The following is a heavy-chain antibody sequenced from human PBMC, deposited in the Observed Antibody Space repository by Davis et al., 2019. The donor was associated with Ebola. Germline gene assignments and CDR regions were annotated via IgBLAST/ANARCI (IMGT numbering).Heavy chain of an antibody. V-gene: IGHV3-66*01. J-gene: IGHJ4*02. D-gene: IGHD1-14*01. CDR1: GFTVSSNY. Sequence: GESLKISCAASGFTVSSNYMSWVRQAPGKGLEWVSVIYSAGTTSYADSVKGRFTISRDNSKNTLFLQMNSLRAEDTAVYYCARPPLFTGDYFDYWGQGTLVTVSS. CDR3: ARPPLFTGDYFDY. CDR2: IYSAGTT.